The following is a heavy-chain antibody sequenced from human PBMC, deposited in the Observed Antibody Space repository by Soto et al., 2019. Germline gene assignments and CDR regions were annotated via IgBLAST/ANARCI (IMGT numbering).Heavy chain of an antibody. J-gene: IGHJ4*02. CDR1: GFSFSDYY. CDR3: ARGCGVGRFES. D-gene: IGHD2-21*01. Sequence: QVHLVESGGGLVKPGGSLRLSCTTSGFSFSDYYMTWIRQAPGKGLEWLSNISTKSRYTNYADSVKGLFTISRDNTGSSLYMPLNRLGVEDTAVYYCARGCGVGRFESWCQGALVAVSS. CDR2: ISTKSRYT. V-gene: IGHV3-11*06.